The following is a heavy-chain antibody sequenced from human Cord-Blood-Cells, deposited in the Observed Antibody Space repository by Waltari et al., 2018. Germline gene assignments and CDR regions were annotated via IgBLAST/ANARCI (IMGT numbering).Heavy chain of an antibody. CDR3: ARGAAARPN. Sequence: EVQLVESGGGLVQPGGSLRLSCGASGLTFSSYWMSWVRQAPGKGLEWVANIKQDGSEKYYVDSVKGRFTISRDNAKNSLYLQMNSLRAEDTAVYYCARGAAARPNWGQGTLVTVSS. V-gene: IGHV3-7*04. J-gene: IGHJ4*02. CDR1: GLTFSSYW. CDR2: IKQDGSEK. D-gene: IGHD6-6*01.